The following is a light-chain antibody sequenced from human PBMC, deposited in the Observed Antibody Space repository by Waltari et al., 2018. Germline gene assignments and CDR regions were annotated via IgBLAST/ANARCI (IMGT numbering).Light chain of an antibody. CDR1: QSVSSN. V-gene: IGKV3-15*01. Sequence: EILMTQSPATLSVSPGESVTLSCRASQSVSSNLAWYQQKSGQAPRLLLYGASTRATAVPARFSGSGSGTEFTLTISSLQSEDFAVYYCQQYNNWPPSITFGQGTRLEIK. CDR3: QQYNNWPPSIT. CDR2: GAS. J-gene: IGKJ5*01.